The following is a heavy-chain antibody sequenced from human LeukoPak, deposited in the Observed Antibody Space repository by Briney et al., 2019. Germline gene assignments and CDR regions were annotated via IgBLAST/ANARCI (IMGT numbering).Heavy chain of an antibody. CDR1: GYTFTSYG. Sequence: GASVKVSCKASGYTFTSYGISWVRQAPGHGLEWIGWISAYNGNTNYAQKLQGRVTMTTDTSTSTAYMELRSLRSDDTAVYYCAREVRDYYDSSGYPDYWGQGTLVTVSS. CDR3: AREVRDYYDSSGYPDY. CDR2: ISAYNGNT. V-gene: IGHV1-18*01. J-gene: IGHJ4*02. D-gene: IGHD3-22*01.